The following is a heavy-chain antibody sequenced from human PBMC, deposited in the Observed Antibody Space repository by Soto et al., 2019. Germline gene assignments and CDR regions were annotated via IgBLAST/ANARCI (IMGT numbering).Heavy chain of an antibody. CDR3: ARVNNLASYGSSYGMDV. J-gene: IGHJ6*02. Sequence: SETLSLTCTVSGGSISSSGSSWSWIRQHPGKGLEWIGYVYYSGSTYYNPSLKSRVTISVDTSKNQFSLKLSSVTAADTAVYYCARVNNLASYGSSYGMDVWGQGTTVT. CDR2: VYYSGST. D-gene: IGHD3-10*01. CDR1: GGSISSSGSS. V-gene: IGHV4-31*03.